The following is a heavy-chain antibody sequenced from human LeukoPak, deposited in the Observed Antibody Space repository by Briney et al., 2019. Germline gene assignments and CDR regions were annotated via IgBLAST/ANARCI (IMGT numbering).Heavy chain of an antibody. D-gene: IGHD3-16*01. CDR2: IYTSGST. V-gene: IGHV4-4*07. J-gene: IGHJ4*02. CDR1: GGSISSYY. Sequence: SQTLSLTCTVSGGSISSYYWSWIRQPAGKGQEWIGRIYTSGSTNYNPSLKSRVTMSVDTSKNHFSLKLSSVTAADTAVYYCAKDPRRMARLITFGGGRPYYFDYWGQGTLVTVSS. CDR3: AKDPRRMARLITFGGGRPYYFDY.